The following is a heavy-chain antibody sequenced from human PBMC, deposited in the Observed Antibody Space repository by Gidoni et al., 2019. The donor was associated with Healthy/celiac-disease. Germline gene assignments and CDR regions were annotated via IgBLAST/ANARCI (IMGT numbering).Heavy chain of an antibody. CDR3: ARSRQLAYYYYYYGMDV. J-gene: IGHJ6*04. Sequence: FSGYYWSWSRQPPGKGLEWIGEINHSGSTNYNPSLKSRVTISVDTSKNQFSLKLSSVTAADTAVYYCARSRQLAYYYYYYGMDVWGKGTTVTVSS. CDR1: FSGYY. CDR2: INHSGST. D-gene: IGHD6-6*01. V-gene: IGHV4-34*01.